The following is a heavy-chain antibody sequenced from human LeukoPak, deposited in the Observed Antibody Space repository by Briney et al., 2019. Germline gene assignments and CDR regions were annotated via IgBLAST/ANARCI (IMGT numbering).Heavy chain of an antibody. CDR2: ISSSGSTI. D-gene: IGHD4-11*01. Sequence: PGGSLRLSCAASGFTFSSYEMNWVRQAPGKGLEWVSYISSSGSTIYYADSVKGRFTISRDNAKNSLYLQMNSLRAEDTAVYYCAREVTAGGVTYYYYMDVWGKGTTVTISS. V-gene: IGHV3-48*03. CDR1: GFTFSSYE. CDR3: AREVTAGGVTYYYYMDV. J-gene: IGHJ6*03.